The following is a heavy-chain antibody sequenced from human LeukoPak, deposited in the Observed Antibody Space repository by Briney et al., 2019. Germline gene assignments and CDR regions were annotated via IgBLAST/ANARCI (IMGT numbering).Heavy chain of an antibody. CDR1: GFTFSSYA. CDR3: AKQVVAGCLDY. Sequence: GGSLRLSCAASGFTFSSYAMSWVRQAPGKGLEWVSAISGSGGSTYYADSVKGRFTISRGNSKNTLYPQMNSLRAEDTAVCYCAKQVVAGCLDYWGQGTLVTVSS. CDR2: ISGSGGST. J-gene: IGHJ4*02. V-gene: IGHV3-23*01. D-gene: IGHD6-19*01.